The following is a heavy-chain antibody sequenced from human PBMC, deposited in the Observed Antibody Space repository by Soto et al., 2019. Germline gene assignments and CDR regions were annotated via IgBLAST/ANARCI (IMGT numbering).Heavy chain of an antibody. D-gene: IGHD6-13*01. Sequence: EVQLVESGGGLVQPGGSLRLSCVDSGFTFSSYWMRWVRQAPVKGLEWVGNIKQDGSEEDYVDSGKGRFTISRDNAKNSMYQQMNSLRAEDTAVYYCARIAASGRGWDVWGQGTTVVVSS. J-gene: IGHJ6*02. CDR3: ARIAASGRGWDV. CDR2: IKQDGSEE. V-gene: IGHV3-7*01. CDR1: GFTFSSYW.